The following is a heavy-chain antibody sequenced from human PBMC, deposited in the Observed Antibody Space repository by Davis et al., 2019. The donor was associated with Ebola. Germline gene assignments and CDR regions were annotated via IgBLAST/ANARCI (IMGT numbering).Heavy chain of an antibody. CDR3: AKDKPPAALYYYYYMDV. J-gene: IGHJ6*03. D-gene: IGHD2-2*01. Sequence: PGGSLRLSCAASGFTFSSYAMSWVRQAPGKGREWVSAISGSGGSTYYADSVKGRFTTSRDNSKNTLNLQMNSLRAEDTAVYYCAKDKPPAALYYYYYMDVWGKGTTVTVSS. CDR1: GFTFSSYA. CDR2: ISGSGGST. V-gene: IGHV3-23*01.